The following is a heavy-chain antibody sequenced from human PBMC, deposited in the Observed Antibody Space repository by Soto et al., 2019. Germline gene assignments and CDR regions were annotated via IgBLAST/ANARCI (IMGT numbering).Heavy chain of an antibody. CDR1: GFTFSSYW. CDR3: ARDIGTAITYYYYGMDV. J-gene: IGHJ6*02. D-gene: IGHD5-18*01. Sequence: GGSLRLSCAASGFTFSSYWMHWVRQAPGKGLVWVSRINSDGSSTSYADSVKGRFTISRDNAKNTLYLQMNSLRAEDTAVYYCARDIGTAITYYYYGMDVWGQGTTVTVSS. V-gene: IGHV3-74*01. CDR2: INSDGSST.